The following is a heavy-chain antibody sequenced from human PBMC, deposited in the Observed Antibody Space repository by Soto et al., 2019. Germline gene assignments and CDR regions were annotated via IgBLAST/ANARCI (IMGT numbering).Heavy chain of an antibody. CDR2: IIPIFGTA. J-gene: IGHJ4*02. Sequence: QVQLVQSGAEVKKPGSSVKVSCKASGGTFSSYAISWVRQAPGQGLEWMGGIIPIFGTANYAQKFQGRVTITADESTSTAYMDLSSLRSEDTAVYYCARLPISYYYDSSGYYFDYWGRGTLVTVSS. D-gene: IGHD3-22*01. V-gene: IGHV1-69*01. CDR3: ARLPISYYYDSSGYYFDY. CDR1: GGTFSSYA.